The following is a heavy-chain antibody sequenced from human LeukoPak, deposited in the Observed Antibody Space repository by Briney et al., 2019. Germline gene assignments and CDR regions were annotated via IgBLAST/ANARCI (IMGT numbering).Heavy chain of an antibody. CDR3: ARDPYSGNYGAYYYYYMDV. J-gene: IGHJ6*03. Sequence: GGSLRLSCAASGLTFSTYWMHWVRQSPGKGLVWVSRINTDGSSTRYADSVKGRFTISRDNAKNTLYLQMDSLRVEDTAVYYCARDPYSGNYGAYYYYYMDVWGKGTTVTVSS. D-gene: IGHD1-26*01. CDR2: INTDGSST. CDR1: GLTFSTYW. V-gene: IGHV3-74*01.